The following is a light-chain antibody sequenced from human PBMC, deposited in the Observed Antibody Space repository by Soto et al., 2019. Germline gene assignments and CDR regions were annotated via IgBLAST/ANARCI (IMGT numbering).Light chain of an antibody. CDR1: RTVNSQ. Sequence: EIVLTQSPASVSLSPGGRATLSYRASRTVNSQLAWYQQKPGQAPRLLIYDTFNRAAGIPARFSGSETGTDFTLTINKLEPEDSEVYYCQQRWDWPLPFGGGTKV. V-gene: IGKV3-11*01. CDR2: DTF. J-gene: IGKJ4*01. CDR3: QQRWDWPLP.